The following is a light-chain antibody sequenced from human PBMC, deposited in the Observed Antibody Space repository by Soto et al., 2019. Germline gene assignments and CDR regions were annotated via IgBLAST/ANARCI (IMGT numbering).Light chain of an antibody. CDR1: QSLVSSDGNTY. Sequence: DVVMTQSPLSLPVTLGQPASISCRSSQSLVSSDGNTYLIWFQQRPGQSPRRLIYKDSNRDSGVPDRFSGSGSGTDFTLEISRVEAEDVGVYYCMQGTHWPWTFGQGTKVEIK. CDR3: MQGTHWPWT. J-gene: IGKJ1*01. V-gene: IGKV2-30*01. CDR2: KDS.